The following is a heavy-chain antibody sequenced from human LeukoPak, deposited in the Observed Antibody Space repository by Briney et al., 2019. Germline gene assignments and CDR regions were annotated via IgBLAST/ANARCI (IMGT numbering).Heavy chain of an antibody. CDR3: ARVTASYDSSELD. J-gene: IGHJ4*02. D-gene: IGHD3-22*01. CDR1: GYNFTTFY. CDR2: IDPSDGDT. V-gene: IGHV1-46*01. Sequence: ASVKVSCKASGYNFTTFYMRWVRQAPGQGLQWMGMIDPSDGDTTYAQNFQGRITMTRDMSTTTVYMEMSSLTYEDTAVYYCARVTASYDSSELDWGQGTLVTVSS.